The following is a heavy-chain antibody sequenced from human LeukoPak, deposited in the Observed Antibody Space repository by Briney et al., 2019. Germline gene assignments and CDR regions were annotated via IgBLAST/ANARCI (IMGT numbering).Heavy chain of an antibody. D-gene: IGHD3-10*01. CDR2: ISSSSTNI. V-gene: IGHV3-21*01. J-gene: IGHJ6*02. CDR1: TFAFSDYS. CDR3: ATSYGSGSYYDHYYYGMDV. Sequence: PGGSLRLSCAASTFAFSDYSMNWVRQAPGKGLEWVSSISSSSTNIFYADSVRGRFTISRDNAKKSLYLQMNSLRAEDTAVYYCATSYGSGSYYDHYYYGMDVWGQGTTVIVSS.